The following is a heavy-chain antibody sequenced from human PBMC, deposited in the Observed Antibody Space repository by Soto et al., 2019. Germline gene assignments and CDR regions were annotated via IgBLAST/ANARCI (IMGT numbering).Heavy chain of an antibody. D-gene: IGHD3-22*01. V-gene: IGHV4-34*01. CDR1: GGSFSGYY. J-gene: IGHJ5*02. CDR2: INHSGST. Sequence: QVQLQQWGAGLLKPSETLSLTCAVYGGSFSGYYWSWIRQPPGKGLEWIGEINHSGSTNYNPSLKSRVTISVDTSKNQFSLKLSSVTAADTAVHYCARGDRGTITMIVVVRGWFDPWGQGTLVTVSS. CDR3: ARGDRGTITMIVVVRGWFDP.